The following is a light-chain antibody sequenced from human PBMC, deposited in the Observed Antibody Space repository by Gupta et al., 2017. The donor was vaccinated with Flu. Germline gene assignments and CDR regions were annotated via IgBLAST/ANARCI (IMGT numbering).Light chain of an antibody. CDR3: GIGHSRAWV. J-gene: IGLJ2*01. CDR1: RGINVGASQ. Sequence: AVLTQPASLPASPGASASLTCTLRRGINVGASQIYWYQQRPGSPPQYLPTYKSDSQTQQGSGFPSRFSGAKDAAANAGIVISAGLQAEDEDDYYGGIGHSRAWVVGGGTKLTVL. CDR2: YKSDSQT. V-gene: IGLV5-45*01.